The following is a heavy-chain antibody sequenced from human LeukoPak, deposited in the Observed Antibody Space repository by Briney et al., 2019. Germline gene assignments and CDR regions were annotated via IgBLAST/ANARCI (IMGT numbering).Heavy chain of an antibody. Sequence: ASVNVSYSPSASTFTIYYMHWGRQAHGQRHGRMGIINASGGSTSYAQKFQGRVTMTRDTSTSTVYMELSSLRSEDTAVYYCARDWGEQWLVDYWGQGTLVTVSS. J-gene: IGHJ4*02. V-gene: IGHV1-46*01. CDR1: ASTFTIYY. D-gene: IGHD6-19*01. CDR2: INASGGST. CDR3: ARDWGEQWLVDY.